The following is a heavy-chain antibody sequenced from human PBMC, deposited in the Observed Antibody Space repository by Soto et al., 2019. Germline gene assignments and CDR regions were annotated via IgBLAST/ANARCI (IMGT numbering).Heavy chain of an antibody. CDR2: FWYDGSIK. CDR3: ARIDCTGGSCRPYAYYDMDV. CDR1: GFTFNTIG. D-gene: IGHD2-15*01. J-gene: IGHJ6*02. Sequence: QVQLVESGGAVVKPGRPLSLSCAAPGFTFNTIGMPWVRQAPGGGLEWWAVFWYDGSIKYYADSVKGRFTISRDNSKNTLYLQMNSLRAEDTAVYYCARIDCTGGSCRPYAYYDMDVWGQGTTVTVSS. V-gene: IGHV3-33*01.